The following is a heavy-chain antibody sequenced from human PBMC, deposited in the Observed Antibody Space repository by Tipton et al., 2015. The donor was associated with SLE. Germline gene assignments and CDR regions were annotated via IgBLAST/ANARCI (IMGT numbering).Heavy chain of an antibody. J-gene: IGHJ4*02. Sequence: SLRLSCAASGFTFSNAWMSWVRQAPGKGLEGVAFIRYDGSNKYYADSVKGRFTISRDNSKNTLYLQMNSLRAEDTAVYYCAMRGGDYWGQGTLVTVSS. CDR2: IRYDGSNK. V-gene: IGHV3-30*02. CDR1: GFTFSNAW. D-gene: IGHD3-16*01. CDR3: AMRGGDY.